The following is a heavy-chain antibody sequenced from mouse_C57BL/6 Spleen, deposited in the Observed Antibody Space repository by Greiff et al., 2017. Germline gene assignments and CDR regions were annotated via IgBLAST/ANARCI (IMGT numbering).Heavy chain of an antibody. CDR2: INPSTGGT. CDR1: GYSFTGYY. J-gene: IGHJ1*03. CDR3: ARGTDTKYFDV. Sequence: DVQLQESGPELVKPGASVKISCKASGYSFTGYYMNWVKQSPEKSLEWIGEINPSTGGTTYNQKFKAKATLTVDKSSSTAYMQLKSLTSEDSAVYYCARGTDTKYFDVWGTGTTVTVSS. V-gene: IGHV1-42*01. D-gene: IGHD1-1*01.